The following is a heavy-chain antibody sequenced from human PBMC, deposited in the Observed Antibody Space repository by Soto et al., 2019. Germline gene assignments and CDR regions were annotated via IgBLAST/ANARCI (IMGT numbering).Heavy chain of an antibody. CDR2: ISAYNGNT. CDR3: ARGRRAATKIYYYYGMDV. CDR1: GYTFTSYG. Sequence: WASVKVSCKASGYTFTSYGISWVRQAPGQGLEWMGWISAYNGNTNYAQKLQGRVTMTTDTSTSTAYMELRSLRSDDTAVYYCARGRRAATKIYYYYGMDVWGQGTTVTVSS. J-gene: IGHJ6*02. V-gene: IGHV1-18*04. D-gene: IGHD2-15*01.